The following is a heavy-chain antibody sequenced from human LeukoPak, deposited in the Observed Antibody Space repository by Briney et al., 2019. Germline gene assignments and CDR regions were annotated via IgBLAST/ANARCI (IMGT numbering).Heavy chain of an antibody. Sequence: PGGSLRLSCAASGFTVSSNFMSWVRQAPGKGLEWVSVIYSDGSTYYADSVKGRFTISRDNSKNTLYLQMNSLRAEDTAMYYCARDYYDSSGYSYAFDIWGQGTMVTVSS. CDR3: ARDYYDSSGYSYAFDI. V-gene: IGHV3-53*01. CDR1: GFTVSSNF. D-gene: IGHD3-22*01. J-gene: IGHJ3*02. CDR2: IYSDGST.